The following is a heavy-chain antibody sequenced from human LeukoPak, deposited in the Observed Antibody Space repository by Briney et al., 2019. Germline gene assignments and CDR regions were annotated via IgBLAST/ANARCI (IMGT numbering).Heavy chain of an antibody. CDR2: IYYSGST. CDR1: GGSISSYY. D-gene: IGHD2-8*01. V-gene: IGHV4-59*12. J-gene: IGHJ4*02. Sequence: PSETLSLTCTVSGGSISSYYWSWIRQPPGKGLEWIGYIYYSGSTNYNPSLKSRVTISVGTSKNQFSLKLSSVTAADTAVYYCAREYCTNGVCCIDYWGQGTLVTVSS. CDR3: AREYCTNGVCCIDY.